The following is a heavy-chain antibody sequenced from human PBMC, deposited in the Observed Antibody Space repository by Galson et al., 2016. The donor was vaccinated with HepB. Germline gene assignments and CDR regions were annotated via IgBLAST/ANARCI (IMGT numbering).Heavy chain of an antibody. Sequence: SVKVSCKASGYTFTSYAISWVRQAPGQGLEWXXWISGYNGKTNYAQEFQGRVTMTTDPSTSTAYMEVRSLRSDDTAVYYCARVRIFSNWFDPWGQGTLVTVSS. CDR1: GYTFTSYA. J-gene: IGHJ5*02. D-gene: IGHD3-16*01. V-gene: IGHV1-18*01. CDR3: ARVRIFSNWFDP. CDR2: ISGYNGKT.